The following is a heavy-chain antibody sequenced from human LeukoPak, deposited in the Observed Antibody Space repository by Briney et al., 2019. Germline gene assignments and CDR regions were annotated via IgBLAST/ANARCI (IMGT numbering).Heavy chain of an antibody. J-gene: IGHJ4*02. V-gene: IGHV4-34*01. Sequence: SETLSLTCAVYGGSFSGYYWSWIRQPPGKGLEWIGEINHSGSTNYNPSLKSRVTISVDTSKNQFSLKLSSVTAAGTAVYYCARGYYYGSGSYHDYWGQGTLVTVSS. CDR1: GGSFSGYY. D-gene: IGHD3-10*01. CDR2: INHSGST. CDR3: ARGYYYGSGSYHDY.